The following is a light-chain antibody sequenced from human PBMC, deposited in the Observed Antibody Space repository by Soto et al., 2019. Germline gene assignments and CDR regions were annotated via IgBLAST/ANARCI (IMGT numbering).Light chain of an antibody. V-gene: IGKV3-15*01. J-gene: IGKJ1*01. Sequence: EIVMTQSPATLSVSPGERVTLSCRASQSVSGHLAWYQQKAGQAPRLIISGASTRATGIPARFSGRGSGTEFTLTISSLQSEDFAVYYCHPYHYWWTFGQGTKVDIK. CDR3: HPYHYWWT. CDR2: GAS. CDR1: QSVSGH.